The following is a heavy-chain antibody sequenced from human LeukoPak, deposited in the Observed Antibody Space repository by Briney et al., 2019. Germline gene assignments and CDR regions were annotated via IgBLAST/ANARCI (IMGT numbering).Heavy chain of an antibody. D-gene: IGHD6-25*01. Sequence: SETLSLTCTVSGGSISTYYWIGIRQPPGKGLEWIGYIYYSGSTNYNPSLKGRVSISVDTSKNQLSLKLSSVTPADTAVYYCARAGRGTGIAASPIWGQGTMVTVSS. J-gene: IGHJ3*02. CDR1: GGSISTYY. CDR2: IYYSGST. CDR3: ARAGRGTGIAASPI. V-gene: IGHV4-59*01.